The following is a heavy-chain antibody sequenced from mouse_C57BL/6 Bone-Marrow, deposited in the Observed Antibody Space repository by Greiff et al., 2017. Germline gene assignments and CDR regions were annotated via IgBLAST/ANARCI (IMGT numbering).Heavy chain of an antibody. CDR2: IDPSDSYT. V-gene: IGHV1-69*01. J-gene: IGHJ4*01. CDR3: AREGYYDYDLYYARDY. CDR1: GYTFTSYW. D-gene: IGHD2-4*01. Sequence: VQLQQPGAELVMPGASVKLSCKASGYTFTSYWMHWVKQRPGQGLEWIGEIDPSDSYTNYNQKFKGKSTLTVDKSSSTAYMQLSSLTSEDSAVYYCAREGYYDYDLYYARDYWGQGTSVTVSS.